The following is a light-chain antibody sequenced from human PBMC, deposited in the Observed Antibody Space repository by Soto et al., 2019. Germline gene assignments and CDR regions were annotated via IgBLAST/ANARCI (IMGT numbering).Light chain of an antibody. CDR2: EDN. V-gene: IGLV6-57*02. CDR3: QSYDSDSQGV. CDR1: GGSIASNY. Sequence: NFMLTQPHSVSDSPGKTVTISCTGSGGSIASNYVQWYQQRPGSAPTIVIFEDNQRPSGVPDRFSGSIHTSSNSASLTISGLKTEDEADYYCQSYDSDSQGVFGGGTKLTVL. J-gene: IGLJ3*02.